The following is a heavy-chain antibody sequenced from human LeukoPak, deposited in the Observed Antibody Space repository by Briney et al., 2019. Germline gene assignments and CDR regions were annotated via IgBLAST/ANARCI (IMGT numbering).Heavy chain of an antibody. CDR3: ATKQWLAPPPDS. V-gene: IGHV3-74*01. CDR1: GVSVCKYW. Sequence: GGSLRLSCAHPGVSVCKYWIRWGRQAPGKGLESVSRINTDGTVTTYADSVKGRFTVSRDNADNTMFLQMNSVRDEDTAVYYCATKQWLAPPPDSWGQGTPVTVSS. CDR2: INTDGTVT. J-gene: IGHJ4*02. D-gene: IGHD6-19*01.